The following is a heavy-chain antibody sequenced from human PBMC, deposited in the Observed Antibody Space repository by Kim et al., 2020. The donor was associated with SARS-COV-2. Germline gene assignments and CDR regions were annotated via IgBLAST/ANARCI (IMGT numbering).Heavy chain of an antibody. Sequence: STHPPPKSRVTISVEPSKNQFSLKLSSVTAADTAVYYCASPMIVNAFDIWGQGTMVTVSS. D-gene: IGHD3-22*01. J-gene: IGHJ3*02. V-gene: IGHV4-39*01. CDR3: ASPMIVNAFDI.